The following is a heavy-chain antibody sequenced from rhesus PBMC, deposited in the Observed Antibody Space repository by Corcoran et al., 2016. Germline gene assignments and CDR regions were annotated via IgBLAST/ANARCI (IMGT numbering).Heavy chain of an antibody. CDR1: GFSFSTTGMG. Sequence: QVTLKESGPALVKPTQTLTLACSSSGFSFSTTGMGVGWIRQPPGKAPEWLALVYWDGSKYYDSSQNTRLTVFKATSKIQVVLTVTHVDTLDTATYYCAREATSSGFLFDSWGQGVLVTVSS. CDR2: VYWDGSK. D-gene: IGHD6-25*01. V-gene: IGHV2-152*01. CDR3: AREATSSGFLFDS. J-gene: IGHJ4*01.